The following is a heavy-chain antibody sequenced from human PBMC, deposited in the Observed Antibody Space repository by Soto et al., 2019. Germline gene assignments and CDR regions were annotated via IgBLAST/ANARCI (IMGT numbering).Heavy chain of an antibody. D-gene: IGHD5-12*01. J-gene: IGHJ6*02. CDR3: ATSYSGYDYHYYYGMDV. CDR1: GHTRTSCA. Sequence: ASVRVSPRASGHTRTSCAMNWVRQAPGQRLEWMGWINAGNGNTKYSQKFQGRVTITRDTSASTAYMELSSLRSEDTAVYYCATSYSGYDYHYYYGMDVWGQGTTVTVSS. CDR2: INAGNGNT. V-gene: IGHV1-3*01.